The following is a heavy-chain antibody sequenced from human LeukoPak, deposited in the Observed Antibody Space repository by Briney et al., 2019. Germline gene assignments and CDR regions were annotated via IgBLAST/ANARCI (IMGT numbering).Heavy chain of an antibody. CDR3: ARVASSRAFDY. Sequence: GGSLRLSCAASGFSLSSYWMYWVRQDPGKGLVRVSRINSDGSSISYADSVKGRFTISRDNTKTTVYLQMNSLRAEDTAVYYCARVASSRAFDYWGQGTLVTVSS. CDR1: GFSLSSYW. D-gene: IGHD1-26*01. V-gene: IGHV3-74*01. J-gene: IGHJ4*02. CDR2: INSDGSSI.